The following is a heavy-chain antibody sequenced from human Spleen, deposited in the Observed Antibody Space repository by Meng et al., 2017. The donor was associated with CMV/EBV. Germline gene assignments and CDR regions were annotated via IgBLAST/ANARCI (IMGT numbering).Heavy chain of an antibody. CDR2: INSGGENT. CDR1: GFSFSNYI. V-gene: IGHV3-23*01. CDR3: AAQKILGDLCGY. Sequence: GESLKISCAASGFSFSNYIMSWVRQVPGKGLEWVSSINSGGENTHYADSVKGRFTISRDNSKNTLYLQLNNLRADDTAIYYCAAQKILGDLCGYWGQGTLVTVSS. J-gene: IGHJ4*02. D-gene: IGHD2-21*01.